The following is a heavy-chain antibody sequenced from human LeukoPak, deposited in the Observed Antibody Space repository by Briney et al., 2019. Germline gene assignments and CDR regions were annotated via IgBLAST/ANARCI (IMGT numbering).Heavy chain of an antibody. V-gene: IGHV3-30-3*01. D-gene: IGHD3-22*01. CDR2: ISYDGSNK. Sequence: GGSLRLSCAASGFTFSSYAMHWVRQAPGKGLEWVAVISYDGSNKYYADSVKGRFTISRDNSKNTLYLQMNSLGAEDTAVYDCARERREGYYYDSSGSDYWGQGTLVTVSS. CDR3: ARERREGYYYDSSGSDY. CDR1: GFTFSSYA. J-gene: IGHJ4*02.